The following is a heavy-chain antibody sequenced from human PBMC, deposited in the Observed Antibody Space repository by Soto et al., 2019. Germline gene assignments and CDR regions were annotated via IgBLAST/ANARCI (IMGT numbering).Heavy chain of an antibody. CDR2: ISGSGGYI. D-gene: IGHD6-13*01. V-gene: IGHV3-21*01. CDR1: GFTSSSYS. Sequence: GGSLRLSCEGSGFTSSSYSMNWVRQAPGKGLEWVSSISGSGGYIYYADSVKGRFTISRDNAKNSLYLQMTSLRDEDTALYYCARDRQSTPWYAADYWGQGSLVTVSS. J-gene: IGHJ4*02. CDR3: ARDRQSTPWYAADY.